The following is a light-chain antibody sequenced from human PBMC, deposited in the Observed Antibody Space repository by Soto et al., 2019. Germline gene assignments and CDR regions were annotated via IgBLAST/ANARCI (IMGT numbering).Light chain of an antibody. CDR1: SSDVGGYNY. Sequence: QSALTQPASVSGSPGQSITISCTGTSSDVGGYNYVSWYQQYPGKAPKLMIYDVSNRPSGVSNSFSGSKSGNTASLTISGLQAEDEADYYCSSYTSSSTPHVVFGGGTQLTVL. J-gene: IGLJ2*01. CDR3: SSYTSSSTPHVV. CDR2: DVS. V-gene: IGLV2-14*01.